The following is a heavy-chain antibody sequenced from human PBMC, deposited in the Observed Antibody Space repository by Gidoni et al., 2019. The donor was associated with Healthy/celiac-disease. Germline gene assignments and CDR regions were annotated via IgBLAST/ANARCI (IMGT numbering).Heavy chain of an antibody. CDR1: GYTFPRYA. CDR2: INAGNGNT. Sequence: HVQLVQYGAEVTKPGASVKVSCKASGYTFPRYALHWVRQAPGQRLEWMGWINAGNGNTKYSQKFQGRVTITRDTSASTAYMELSSLRSEDTAVYYCARADKYYYDSSGYCWTYWGQGTLVTVSS. CDR3: ARADKYYYDSSGYCWTY. V-gene: IGHV1-3*01. D-gene: IGHD3-22*01. J-gene: IGHJ4*02.